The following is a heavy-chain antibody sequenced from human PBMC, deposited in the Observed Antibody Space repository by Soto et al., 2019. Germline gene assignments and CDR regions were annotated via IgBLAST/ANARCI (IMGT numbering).Heavy chain of an antibody. CDR1: GFTFSSYW. CDR3: ARVPCSGGSCYSIYYYYGMDV. V-gene: IGHV3-7*03. CDR2: IKQDGSEK. J-gene: IGHJ6*02. Sequence: PGGSLRLSCAASGFTFSSYWMIWVRQAPGKGLEWVANIKQDGSEKYYVDSVKGRFTISRDNAKNSLYLQMNSLRAEDTAVYYCARVPCSGGSCYSIYYYYGMDVWGQGTTVTVSS. D-gene: IGHD2-15*01.